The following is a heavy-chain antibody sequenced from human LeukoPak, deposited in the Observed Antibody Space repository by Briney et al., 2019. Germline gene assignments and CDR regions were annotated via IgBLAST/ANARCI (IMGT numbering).Heavy chain of an antibody. CDR1: GYTFTSYD. D-gene: IGHD3-10*01. CDR2: MNLNSGNT. V-gene: IGHV1-8*02. J-gene: IGHJ6*02. CDR3: ARAPWGWFGELKIYYYYGMDV. Sequence: ASVKVSCKASGYTFTSYDINWVRQATGQGLEWMGWMNLNSGNTGYAQKFQGRVTMTRNTSISTAYMELSSLRSEDTAVYYCARAPWGWFGELKIYYYYGMDVWGQGTTVTVSS.